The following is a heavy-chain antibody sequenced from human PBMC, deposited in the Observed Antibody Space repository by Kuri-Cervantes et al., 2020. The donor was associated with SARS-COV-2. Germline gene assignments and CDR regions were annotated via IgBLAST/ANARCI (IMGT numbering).Heavy chain of an antibody. J-gene: IGHJ6*03. CDR3: AKEALAPDTAMVKSLVNYHYYYYMDV. V-gene: IGHV3-11*04. CDR2: ISSSGTTI. D-gene: IGHD5-18*01. Sequence: GESLKISCTASGFTFGDYAMSWVRQAPGKGLEWVSYISSSGTTIYYADSVKGRFTISRDNAKNSLYLQMNSLRAEDTAVYYCAKEALAPDTAMVKSLVNYHYYYYMDVWGKGTTVTVSS. CDR1: GFTFGDYA.